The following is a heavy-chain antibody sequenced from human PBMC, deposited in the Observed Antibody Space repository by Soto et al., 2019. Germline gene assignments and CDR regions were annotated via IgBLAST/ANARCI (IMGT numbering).Heavy chain of an antibody. CDR2: IIPIFGTA. Sequence: QVQLVQSGAEGKKPGSSVKVSCKASGGTFSSYAISWVRQAPGQGLEWMGGIIPIFGTANYAQKFQGRVTITADKSTSTAYMELSSLRSEDTAVYYCARDLYGSGSYYNPRWFDPWGQGTLVTVSS. D-gene: IGHD3-10*01. CDR1: GGTFSSYA. CDR3: ARDLYGSGSYYNPRWFDP. J-gene: IGHJ5*02. V-gene: IGHV1-69*06.